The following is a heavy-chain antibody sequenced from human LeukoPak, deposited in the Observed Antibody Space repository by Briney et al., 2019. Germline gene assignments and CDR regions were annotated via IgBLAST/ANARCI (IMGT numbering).Heavy chain of an antibody. CDR2: ISSDGSST. CDR1: GFSLSSKW. Sequence: GGSLRLSCAASGFSLSSKWVHWVRQAPGKGLVWVSRISSDGSSTHYADSVKGRFTVSRDNAKNTLFLQMNSLRAEDTAVYYCASQFSGGGHWGQGTLVAVSS. D-gene: IGHD3-10*01. V-gene: IGHV3-74*01. CDR3: ASQFSGGGH. J-gene: IGHJ4*02.